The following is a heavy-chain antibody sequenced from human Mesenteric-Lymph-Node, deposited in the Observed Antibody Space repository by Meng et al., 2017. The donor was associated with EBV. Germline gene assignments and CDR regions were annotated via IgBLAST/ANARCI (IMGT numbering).Heavy chain of an antibody. Sequence: QLQLQEAGPGRVRPSGTLSLICTVSSDSISSTSYHWGWIRQPPGKGLEWIGSIYYSGTTYFNPSLESRVSISVDTSKKQFSLRLTSVTAADTAVYYCARQYGSSFDYWGQGTLVTVSS. CDR1: SDSISSTSYH. V-gene: IGHV4-39*01. CDR3: ARQYGSSFDY. D-gene: IGHD3-10*01. J-gene: IGHJ4*02. CDR2: IYYSGTT.